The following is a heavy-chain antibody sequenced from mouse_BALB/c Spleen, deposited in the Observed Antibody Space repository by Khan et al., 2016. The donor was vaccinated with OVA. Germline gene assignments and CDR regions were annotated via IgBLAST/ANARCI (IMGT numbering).Heavy chain of an antibody. V-gene: IGHV14-3*02. CDR2: IDPPNDDS. Sequence: VQLQQSGAELVKPGASVKLSCSASGFTIKDTYIHWMKQRPEQGLEWIGRIDPPNDDSKYGTKLQAKATLTADTSSNTAYLQLSSLTSEDTAVYYCATLYSNPFAFWGQGTLVSVSA. D-gene: IGHD2-5*01. CDR1: GFTIKDTY. J-gene: IGHJ3*01. CDR3: ATLYSNPFAF.